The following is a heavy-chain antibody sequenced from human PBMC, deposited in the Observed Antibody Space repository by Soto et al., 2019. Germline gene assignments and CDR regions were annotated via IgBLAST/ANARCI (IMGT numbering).Heavy chain of an antibody. D-gene: IGHD4-17*01. CDR2: ISKDGSNK. J-gene: IGHJ4*02. CDR1: GFTFSSYG. V-gene: IGHV3-30*18. Sequence: QVQLVESGGGVVQPGRSLRLSCAASGFTFSSYGMHWVRQAPGKGLEWVAVISKDGSNKYYADSVKGRFTISRDNSKNTLYLQVNSLRAEDTAVYYCAKDLGDHGDYIDYWGQGTLVTVSS. CDR3: AKDLGDHGDYIDY.